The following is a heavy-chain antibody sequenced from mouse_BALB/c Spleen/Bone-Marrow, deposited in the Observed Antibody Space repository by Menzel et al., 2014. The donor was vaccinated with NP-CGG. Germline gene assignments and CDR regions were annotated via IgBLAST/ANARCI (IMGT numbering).Heavy chain of an antibody. V-gene: IGHV1-7*01. CDR3: ARFYDGYYLPFDY. CDR1: GYTFTSYW. CDR2: INPSTGYT. D-gene: IGHD2-3*01. J-gene: IGHJ2*01. Sequence: VQLQQSGAELAKPGASVKMSCKASGYTFTSYWIHWIKQRPGQGLEWLGYINPSTGYTEYNQKFKDEATLTADKSSSTAYMQLTSLTSDDSAVYYCARFYDGYYLPFDYWGQGTTLTVSS.